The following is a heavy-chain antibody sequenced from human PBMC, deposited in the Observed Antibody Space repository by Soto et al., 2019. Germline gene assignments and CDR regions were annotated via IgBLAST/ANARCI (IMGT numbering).Heavy chain of an antibody. CDR1: RSSIISADTY. CDR2: FFHSGST. CDR3: ACDYGSGSYRFDY. Sequence: SESLPLTCSVARSSIISADTYCPCSRLPPGMGLEWIGYFFHSGSTYFNPSLWSRATISVEGSNNQFSLNLHSVTAADTAVYYCACDYGSGSYRFDYWGQGILVTVS. J-gene: IGHJ4*02. D-gene: IGHD3-10*01. V-gene: IGHV4-30-2*01.